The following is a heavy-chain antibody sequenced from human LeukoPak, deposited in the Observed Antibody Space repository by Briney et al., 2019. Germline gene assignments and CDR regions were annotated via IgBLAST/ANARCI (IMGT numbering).Heavy chain of an antibody. V-gene: IGHV4-30-2*01. CDR2: IYHSGST. CDR1: GGSISSGGYS. J-gene: IGHJ3*02. Sequence: SETLSLTCAVSGGSISSGGYSWSWIRQPPGKGLEWIGYIYHSGSTYYNPSLKSRVTISVDRSKNQFSLKLSSVTAADTAVYYSAREIRYFDWSLTGAFDIWGQGTMVTVSS. D-gene: IGHD3-9*01. CDR3: AREIRYFDWSLTGAFDI.